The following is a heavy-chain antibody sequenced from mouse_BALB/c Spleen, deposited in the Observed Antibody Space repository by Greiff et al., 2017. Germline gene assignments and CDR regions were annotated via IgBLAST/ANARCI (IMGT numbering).Heavy chain of an antibody. CDR2: IRLKSNNYAT. CDR1: GFTFSNYW. V-gene: IGHV6-6*02. Sequence: EVMLVESGGGLVQPGGSMKLSCVASGFTFSNYWMNWVRQSPEKGLEWVAEIRLKSNNYATHYAESVKGRFTISRDDSKSSVYLQMNNLRAEDTGIYYCGGAWFAYWGQGTLVTVSA. J-gene: IGHJ3*01. CDR3: GGAWFAY.